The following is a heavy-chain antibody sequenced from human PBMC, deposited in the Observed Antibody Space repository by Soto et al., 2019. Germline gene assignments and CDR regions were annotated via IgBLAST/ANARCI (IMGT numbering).Heavy chain of an antibody. CDR3: ARHSYSSSWYWFDP. Sequence: SETLSLTCTVSGGSISSSSYYWGWIRQPPGEGLEWIGSIYYSGSTYYNPSLKSRVTISVDTSKNQFSLKLSSVTAADTAVYYCARHSYSSSWYWFDPWGQGTLVTVSS. V-gene: IGHV4-39*01. J-gene: IGHJ5*02. D-gene: IGHD6-13*01. CDR2: IYYSGST. CDR1: GGSISSSSYY.